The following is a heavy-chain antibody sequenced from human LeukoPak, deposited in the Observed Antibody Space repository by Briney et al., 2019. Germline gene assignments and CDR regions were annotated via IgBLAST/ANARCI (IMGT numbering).Heavy chain of an antibody. CDR2: ISSCGSNI. D-gene: IGHD3-10*01. CDR3: AREPLLWFGDATGYFDS. J-gene: IGHJ4*02. Sequence: GGSLRLSCAASGFTFSSYEMNWVRQAPGKGLEWVSYISSCGSNIYYADSVKSRLTISRDHAKSSLYLQMNSLRAEDTAVYYCAREPLLWFGDATGYFDSWGQGTLVTVSS. CDR1: GFTFSSYE. V-gene: IGHV3-48*03.